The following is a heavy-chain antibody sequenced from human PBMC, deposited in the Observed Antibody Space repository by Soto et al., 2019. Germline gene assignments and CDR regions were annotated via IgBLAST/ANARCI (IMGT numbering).Heavy chain of an antibody. Sequence: SSETLSHTCTVSGASISGFYWSWIRKSAGKGLEWIGRIYATGTTDYNPSLKSRVMMSVDTSKKQFSLKLRSVTAADTAVYYCVRDGTKTLRDWFDPWGQGISVTVSS. CDR3: VRDGTKTLRDWFDP. CDR1: GASISGFY. D-gene: IGHD1-1*01. CDR2: IYATGTT. J-gene: IGHJ5*02. V-gene: IGHV4-4*07.